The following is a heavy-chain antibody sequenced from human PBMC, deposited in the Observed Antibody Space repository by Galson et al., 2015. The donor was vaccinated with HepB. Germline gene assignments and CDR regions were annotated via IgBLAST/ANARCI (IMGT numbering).Heavy chain of an antibody. V-gene: IGHV6-1*01. CDR3: ARGGTYETGIDP. J-gene: IGHJ5*02. Sequence: CAISGDSVSGKSAAWNWIRQSPSTGLEGLGRTFYRSKWYTDYAVSVKSRITINPDTSKNQFSLQLNSVTPEDTAVYYCARGGTYETGIDPWGQGTLVTVSS. D-gene: IGHD1-1*01. CDR1: GDSVSGKSAA. CDR2: TFYRSKWYT.